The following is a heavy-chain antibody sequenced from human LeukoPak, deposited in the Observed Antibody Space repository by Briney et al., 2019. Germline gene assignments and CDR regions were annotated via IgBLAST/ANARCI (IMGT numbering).Heavy chain of an antibody. D-gene: IGHD6-13*01. CDR2: ISGSGGST. CDR3: ASPGYLGDWFDP. CDR1: GFTFSSYA. V-gene: IGHV3-23*01. Sequence: PGGSLRLSCAASGFTFSSYAMSWVRQAPGTGLEGVSAISGSGGSTYYADSGKGRITISRDNSKNTLYLQMNSLSAEDTAVYCCASPGYLGDWFDPWGQGTLVTVSS. J-gene: IGHJ5*02.